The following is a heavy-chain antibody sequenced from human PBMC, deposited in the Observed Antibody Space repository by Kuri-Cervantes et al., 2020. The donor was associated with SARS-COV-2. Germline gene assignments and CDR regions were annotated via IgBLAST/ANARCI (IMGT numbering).Heavy chain of an antibody. J-gene: IGHJ5*02. CDR1: GYTFTSYD. D-gene: IGHD6-13*01. Sequence: ASVKVSCKASGYTFTSYDINWVRQAPGQGLEWLGSISGRNGNTDYSQKFQGRVTMTRDTSTSTVYMELSSLRSEDTAVYYCASLGAAAGGGWFDPWGQGTLVTVSS. CDR3: ASLGAAAGGGWFDP. V-gene: IGHV1-8*01. CDR2: ISGRNGNT.